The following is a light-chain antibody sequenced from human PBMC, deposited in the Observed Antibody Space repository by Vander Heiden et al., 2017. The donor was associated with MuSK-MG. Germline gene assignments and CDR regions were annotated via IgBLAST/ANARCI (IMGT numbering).Light chain of an antibody. CDR2: DVS. CDR3: SSYAGSYTLV. J-gene: IGLJ3*02. Sequence: QSALTQPPAASGSPGQLVTISCAGTSSDVGSYNYVSWYQQYPGAAPKIMICDVSKRPSGVPDGYSGSKSGNTASLTVAGLLAEEEAEYSSSSYAGSYTLVFGGGTKLTVL. CDR1: SSDVGSYNY. V-gene: IGLV2-8*01.